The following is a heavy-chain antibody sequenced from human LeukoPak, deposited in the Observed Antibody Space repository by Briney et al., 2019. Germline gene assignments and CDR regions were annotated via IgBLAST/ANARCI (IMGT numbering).Heavy chain of an antibody. Sequence: ASVKVPCKVSGYSLTELSIHWVRQAPGKGLEWMGGFDPEDAERVYAQKLQGRVTMTEDTSTDTAYMELSRLRSEDTAVYYCATTAGTDNYNGMDVWGQGTTVTVSS. D-gene: IGHD5-24*01. CDR1: GYSLTELS. CDR3: ATTAGTDNYNGMDV. CDR2: FDPEDAER. J-gene: IGHJ6*02. V-gene: IGHV1-24*01.